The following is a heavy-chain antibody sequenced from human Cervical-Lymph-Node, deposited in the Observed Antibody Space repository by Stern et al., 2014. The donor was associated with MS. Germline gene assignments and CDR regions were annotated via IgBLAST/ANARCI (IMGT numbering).Heavy chain of an antibody. CDR2: IIPIFGTA. D-gene: IGHD4-23*01. Sequence: QLVQSGAEVKKPGSSVKVSCKASGGPFSSYAISWVRQAPGQGLAWMGGIIPIFGTANYAQKFQGRVTITADESTSTAYMELSSLRSEDTAVYYCASALKLRWPFDYWGQGTLVTVSS. J-gene: IGHJ4*02. V-gene: IGHV1-69*12. CDR1: GGPFSSYA. CDR3: ASALKLRWPFDY.